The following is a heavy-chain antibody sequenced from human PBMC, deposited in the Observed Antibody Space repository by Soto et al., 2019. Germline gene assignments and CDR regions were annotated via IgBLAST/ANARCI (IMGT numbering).Heavy chain of an antibody. J-gene: IGHJ4*02. V-gene: IGHV3-21*01. CDR2: ISSSSSYI. Sequence: GGSLRLSCAASGFTFSSYSMNWVRQAPGKGLEWVSSISSSSSYIYYADSVRGRFTISRDNAKNSLYLQMNSLRAEDTAVYYCASGIAAAGTAYWGQGTLVTVSS. D-gene: IGHD6-13*01. CDR1: GFTFSSYS. CDR3: ASGIAAAGTAY.